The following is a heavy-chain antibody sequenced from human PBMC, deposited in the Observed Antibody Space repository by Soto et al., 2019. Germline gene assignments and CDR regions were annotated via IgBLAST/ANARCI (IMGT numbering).Heavy chain of an antibody. J-gene: IGHJ4*02. CDR3: AREDYDYVWGSYRYTRFDY. V-gene: IGHV1-69*02. CDR1: GGTFSSYT. CDR2: IIPILGIA. Sequence: QVQLVQSGAEVKKPGSSVKVSCKASGGTFSSYTISWVRQAPGQGLEWMGRIIPILGIANYAQKFQGRVKITADTXMSXAXTELSSLRAEDTAVYYCAREDYDYVWGSYRYTRFDYWGQGTLVTVSS. D-gene: IGHD3-16*02.